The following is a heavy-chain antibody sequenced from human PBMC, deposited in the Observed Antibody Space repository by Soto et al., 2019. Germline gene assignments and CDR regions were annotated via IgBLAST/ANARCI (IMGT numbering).Heavy chain of an antibody. Sequence: QVQLVQSGTEVKKPGASVKVSCKTSGYTFTSYGISWVRQAPGQGLEWMGWISPYNGKTNYAQKVQGRVTMTTDTSTSTPYMVLRSLRSDETAVYYCARDYSSGWSTNFWGKGENWFDPWGQGTLVTVSS. D-gene: IGHD6-19*01. CDR2: ISPYNGKT. CDR3: ARDYSSGWSTNFWGKGENWFDP. V-gene: IGHV1-18*01. J-gene: IGHJ5*02. CDR1: GYTFTSYG.